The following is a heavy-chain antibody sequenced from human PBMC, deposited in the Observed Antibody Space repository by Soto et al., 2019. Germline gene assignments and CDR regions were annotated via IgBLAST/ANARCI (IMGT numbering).Heavy chain of an antibody. CDR3: AREVGVDAFDI. CDR1: SGSISSSNW. V-gene: IGHV4-4*02. Sequence: QVQLQESGPGLVKPSGPLSLTCAVSSGSISSSNWWSWVRQTPGKGLEWIGEIYHSGSTNYNPSLKSRVTRSVDKSKNQFSLKLSSVTAADTAVYYCAREVGVDAFDIWGQGTMVTVSS. J-gene: IGHJ3*02. CDR2: IYHSGST. D-gene: IGHD3-16*01.